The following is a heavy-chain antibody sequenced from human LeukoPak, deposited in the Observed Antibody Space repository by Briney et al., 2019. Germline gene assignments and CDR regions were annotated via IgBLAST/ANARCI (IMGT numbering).Heavy chain of an antibody. Sequence: PGGSLRLSCVASGFGLSGITMNWVRQAPGKGLEWVSAISGSGGSTYYADSVKGRFTISRDNSKNTLYLQMNSLRAEDTAVYYCAKDIRITIFGVVPHWGQGTLVTVSS. D-gene: IGHD3-3*01. CDR2: ISGSGGST. CDR3: AKDIRITIFGVVPH. V-gene: IGHV3-23*01. CDR1: GFGLSGIT. J-gene: IGHJ4*02.